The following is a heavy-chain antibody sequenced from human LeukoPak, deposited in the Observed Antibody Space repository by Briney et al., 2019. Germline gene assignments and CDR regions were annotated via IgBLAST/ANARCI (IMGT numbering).Heavy chain of an antibody. CDR1: GYTFTGYN. D-gene: IGHD6-19*01. CDR2: INPNGGGT. Sequence: ASVKVSCKASGYTFTGYNMHWVRQAPGQGLEWMGWINPNGGGTNYAQKFQGRVTLTRDTSISTAYMEVSRLESDDTAVYYCARENNSGWYRKAAFDYWGQGTLVTVAS. V-gene: IGHV1-2*02. J-gene: IGHJ4*02. CDR3: ARENNSGWYRKAAFDY.